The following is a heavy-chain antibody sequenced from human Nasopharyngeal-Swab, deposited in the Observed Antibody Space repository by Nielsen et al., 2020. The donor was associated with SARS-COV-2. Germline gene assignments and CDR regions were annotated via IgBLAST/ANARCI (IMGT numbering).Heavy chain of an antibody. CDR3: ARDQPPYDILTAYYYYMDV. J-gene: IGHJ6*03. CDR2: ISWNSGSI. CDR1: GFTFDDYA. D-gene: IGHD3-9*01. Sequence: GGSLRLSCAASGFTFDDYAMHWVRQAPGKGLEWVSGISWNSGSIGYADSVKGRFTISRDNAKNSLYLQMNSLRAEDTAVYYCARDQPPYDILTAYYYYMDVWGKGTTVTVSS. V-gene: IGHV3-9*01.